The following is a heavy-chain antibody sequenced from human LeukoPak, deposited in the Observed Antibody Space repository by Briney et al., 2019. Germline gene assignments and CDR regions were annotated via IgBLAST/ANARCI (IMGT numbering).Heavy chain of an antibody. D-gene: IGHD3-22*01. V-gene: IGHV4-34*01. J-gene: IGHJ3*02. CDR3: GGEKYYSDSIGYYNAPLRGDAFDI. CDR2: INHSGST. Sequence: PSETLSLTCAVYGGSFSGYYWSWIRQPPGKGLEGIGEINHSGSTNYNPSLKSRGTISLDTSKNQFSLKLSSVTAADTAVYYCGGEKYYSDSIGYYNAPLRGDAFDIWGQGTMVTVSS. CDR1: GGSFSGYY.